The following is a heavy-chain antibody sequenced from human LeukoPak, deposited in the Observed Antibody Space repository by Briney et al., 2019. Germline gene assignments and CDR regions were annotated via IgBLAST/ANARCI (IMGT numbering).Heavy chain of an antibody. V-gene: IGHV4-4*02. Sequence: PSESLSLTCTVSGDSIISLDWGTGVRQPPGKGVEWIGERYLSGTTHSNPYVKSPVTISIDKSKNTFFLNSSSVTAADTAVYYCARMAIVVVVAATHNWFDPWGQGTLVTVSS. CDR2: RYLSGTT. CDR1: GDSIISLDW. J-gene: IGHJ5*02. D-gene: IGHD2-15*01. CDR3: ARMAIVVVVAATHNWFDP.